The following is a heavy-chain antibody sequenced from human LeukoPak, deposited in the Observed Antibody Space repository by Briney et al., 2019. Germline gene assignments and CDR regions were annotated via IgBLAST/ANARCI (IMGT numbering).Heavy chain of an antibody. D-gene: IGHD3-10*01. J-gene: IGHJ5*02. CDR3: VRGSSGTAVRGVSWAWFDP. Sequence: GGSLGLSCVASGFTFSNYWMSWVRQAPGKGLEWVANIKQDGSGKYFVDSVKGRFTISRDNVKNSLYLQMNSLRAEDTAVYYCVRGSSGTAVRGVSWAWFDPWGQGTLVTVSS. V-gene: IGHV3-7*05. CDR2: IKQDGSGK. CDR1: GFTFSNYW.